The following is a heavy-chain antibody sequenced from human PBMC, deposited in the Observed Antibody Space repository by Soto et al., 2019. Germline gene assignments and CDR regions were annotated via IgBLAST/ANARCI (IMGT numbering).Heavy chain of an antibody. CDR1: GDSVSSHSAA. D-gene: IGHD6-19*01. V-gene: IGHV6-1*01. CDR2: TYYTSKWYN. Sequence: PSQTLSLTCAISGDSVSSHSAAWSWIRQSPSRGLEWLGRTYYTSKWYNDYAISVKSRITINPDTSKNQLSLQLNSVTPEDTAVFYWARVFPYSSGWYSDPSYDSGMDVWGQGTAVTVSS. J-gene: IGHJ6*02. CDR3: ARVFPYSSGWYSDPSYDSGMDV.